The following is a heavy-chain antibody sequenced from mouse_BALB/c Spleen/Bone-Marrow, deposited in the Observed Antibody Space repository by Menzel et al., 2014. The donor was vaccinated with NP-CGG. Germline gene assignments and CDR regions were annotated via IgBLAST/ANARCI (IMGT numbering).Heavy chain of an antibody. Sequence: QVQLQHSGPELVKPGASVKMSCKASGYTFXDYVISWVKQRTGQGLEWIGEIYPGSGSTYYNEKFKGKATLTADKSSNTAYMLLSSLTSEDSAVYFCARGLGLPFYAMDYWGQGTSVTVSS. D-gene: IGHD3-1*01. V-gene: IGHV1-81*01. CDR1: GYTFXDYV. J-gene: IGHJ4*01. CDR2: IYPGSGST. CDR3: ARGLGLPFYAMDY.